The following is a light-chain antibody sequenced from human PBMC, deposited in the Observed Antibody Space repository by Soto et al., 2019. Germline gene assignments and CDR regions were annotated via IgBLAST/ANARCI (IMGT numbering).Light chain of an antibody. Sequence: EIVMTQSPATLSVSPGERATLSGRASQSVSSYLAWYQQKPGQAPRLLIYDASNRATGIPARFSGSGSGTDFTLTISSLEPEDFAVYYCQQRSNWPPFTFGQGTRLEIK. J-gene: IGKJ5*01. CDR2: DAS. CDR3: QQRSNWPPFT. V-gene: IGKV3-11*01. CDR1: QSVSSY.